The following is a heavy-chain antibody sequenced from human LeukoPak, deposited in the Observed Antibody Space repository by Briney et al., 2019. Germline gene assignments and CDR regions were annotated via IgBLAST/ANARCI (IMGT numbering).Heavy chain of an antibody. CDR3: ARTPPYDGY. Sequence: SVKVSCKASGGTFSSYAISWVRQAPGQGLEWMGRIIPILGIANYAQKLQGRVTMTTDTSTSTAYMELRSLRSDDTAVYYCARTPPYDGYWGQGTLVTVSS. V-gene: IGHV1-69*04. CDR2: IIPILGIA. J-gene: IGHJ4*02. D-gene: IGHD5-12*01. CDR1: GGTFSSYA.